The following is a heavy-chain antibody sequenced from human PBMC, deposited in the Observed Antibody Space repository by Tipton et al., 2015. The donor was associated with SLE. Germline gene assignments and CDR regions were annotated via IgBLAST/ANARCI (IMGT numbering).Heavy chain of an antibody. D-gene: IGHD6-19*01. Sequence: RSLRLSCAASGFTFSSYGMHWVRQAPGKGLEWVALISYDGSNKYYADSVKGRFTISRDNSKNTLFLQMNSLRAEDTAVYYCARDQGQAVAALFDYWGQGTLVTVSS. CDR2: ISYDGSNK. CDR3: ARDQGQAVAALFDY. V-gene: IGHV3-30*03. CDR1: GFTFSSYG. J-gene: IGHJ4*02.